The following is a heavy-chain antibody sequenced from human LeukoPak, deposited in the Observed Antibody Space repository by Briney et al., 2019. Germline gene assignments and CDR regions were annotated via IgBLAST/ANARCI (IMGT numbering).Heavy chain of an antibody. CDR2: IYHSGST. Sequence: PAETLSLTCTVSGYSISSGYYWGWIRQPPGKGLEWIGSIYHSGSTYYNPSLKSRVTISVDTSKNQFSLKLSSVTAADTAVYYCARDVPGRDYYDSSGPGWGQGTLVTVSS. J-gene: IGHJ4*02. CDR3: ARDVPGRDYYDSSGPG. CDR1: GYSISSGYY. D-gene: IGHD3-22*01. V-gene: IGHV4-38-2*02.